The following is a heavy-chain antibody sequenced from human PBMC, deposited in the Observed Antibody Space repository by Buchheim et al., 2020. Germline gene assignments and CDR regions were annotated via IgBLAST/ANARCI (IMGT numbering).Heavy chain of an antibody. CDR1: GGSVTSSDYY. CDR2: IYYSGST. J-gene: IGHJ5*02. Sequence: QLQLQESGPGLVKPSETLSLTCNVSGGSVTSSDYYWAWIRQPPGTGLEWLGSIYYSGSTYYNSSLKSRVTVSVDTSKNQFSMRVNYGTAEDTAVYYGERKTGRRQNNWFDPWGQGTL. V-gene: IGHV4-39*01. CDR3: ERKTGRRQNNWFDP.